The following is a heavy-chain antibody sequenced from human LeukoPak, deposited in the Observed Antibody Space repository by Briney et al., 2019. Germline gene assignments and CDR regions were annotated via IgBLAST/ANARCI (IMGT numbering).Heavy chain of an antibody. Sequence: GGSLRLSCAVSGVTFSSYSMNWVRQAPGKGLEWVSSISSSSYIYYADSVKGRFTISRDNAKNSLYLQMNSLRAEDTAVYYCARGLWFGESLAYFDYWGQGTLVTVSS. D-gene: IGHD3-10*01. CDR2: ISSSSYI. J-gene: IGHJ4*02. CDR1: GVTFSSYS. CDR3: ARGLWFGESLAYFDY. V-gene: IGHV3-21*01.